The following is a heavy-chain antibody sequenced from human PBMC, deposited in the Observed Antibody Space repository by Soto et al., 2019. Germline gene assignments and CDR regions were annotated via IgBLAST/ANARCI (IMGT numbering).Heavy chain of an antibody. CDR3: AREGIRVKTGAFDI. Sequence: PSETLSLTCTVSGGSISSGGYYWSWIRQHPGKGLEWIGYIYYSGSTYYNQSLKSRVTISVDTSKNQFSLKLSSVTAADTAVYYCAREGIRVKTGAFDIWGQGTMVTVSS. J-gene: IGHJ3*02. D-gene: IGHD3-3*02. CDR1: GGSISSGGYY. V-gene: IGHV4-31*03. CDR2: IYYSGST.